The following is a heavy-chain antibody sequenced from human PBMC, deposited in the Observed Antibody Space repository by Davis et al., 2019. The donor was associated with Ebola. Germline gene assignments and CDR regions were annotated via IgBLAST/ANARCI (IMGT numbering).Heavy chain of an antibody. J-gene: IGHJ6*02. CDR3: ARDHGHYDFWSGRPYYGMDV. Sequence: KISCKGSGYSFTSYWISWVRQAPGQGLEWMGGIIPIFGTANYAQKLQGRVTITADESTSTAYMELRSLRSDDTAVYYCARDHGHYDFWSGRPYYGMDVWGQGTTVTVSS. CDR2: IIPIFGTA. V-gene: IGHV1-69*01. CDR1: GYSFTSYW. D-gene: IGHD3-3*01.